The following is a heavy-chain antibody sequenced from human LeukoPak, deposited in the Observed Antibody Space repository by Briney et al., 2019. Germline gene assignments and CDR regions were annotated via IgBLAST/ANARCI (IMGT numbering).Heavy chain of an antibody. J-gene: IGHJ4*02. CDR1: GYSFTTYW. CDR2: IYSADSDT. CDR3: ARPSYADYVGDY. Sequence: GESLKISCKGSGYSFTTYWIGWVRQMPGKGLEWMGIIYSADSDTKYSPSFQGQVTISADKSISTAYLQWSSLKASDTAMYYCARPSYADYVGDYWGQGTLVTVSS. D-gene: IGHD4-17*01. V-gene: IGHV5-51*01.